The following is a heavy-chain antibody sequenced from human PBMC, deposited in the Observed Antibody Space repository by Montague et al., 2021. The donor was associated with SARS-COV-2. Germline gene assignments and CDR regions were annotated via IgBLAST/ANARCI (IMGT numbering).Heavy chain of an antibody. D-gene: IGHD6-25*01. V-gene: IGHV4-59*11. CDR3: ARGSGSASATWFDP. J-gene: IGHJ5*02. Sequence: SETLSLTCTVSGGSIGSHYWSWIRLPPGKGLEWVGHIYYTGITKYKSSLKSRVTISVDTSKNQLSLKLDSVTAADTVVYYCARGSGSASATWFDPWGQGTLVTVSS. CDR2: IYYTGIT. CDR1: GGSIGSHY.